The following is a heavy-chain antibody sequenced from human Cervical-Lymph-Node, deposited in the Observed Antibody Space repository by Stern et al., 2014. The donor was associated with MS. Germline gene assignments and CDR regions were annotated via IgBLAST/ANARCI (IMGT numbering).Heavy chain of an antibody. CDR2: IYWTADN. CDR3: AHDYHDILTGYYNSRFDS. Sequence: ESGPTLVKPTQTLTLTCTFSGFSLSTSGVGVGWIRQPPGQALEWLALIYWTADNRYSPSLKSMLILNNGTSKNQVVLTMTNMDPVDTATYYCAHDYHDILTGYYNSRFDSWGHGTLVTVSS. V-gene: IGHV2-5*01. CDR1: GFSLSTSGVG. J-gene: IGHJ4*01. D-gene: IGHD3-9*01.